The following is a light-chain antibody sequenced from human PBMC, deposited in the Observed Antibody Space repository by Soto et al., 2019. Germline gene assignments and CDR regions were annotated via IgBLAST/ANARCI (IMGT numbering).Light chain of an antibody. Sequence: QSALTQPASVSGSPGQSLTISCTGTMSEVVGYNYVSWYQQYPGKAPRLVISDVSNRPSGVSNRFSGSKSGNSASLTISGLQAEDEADYYCSSYTSSSTYVFGTGTKVTVL. V-gene: IGLV2-14*01. CDR3: SSYTSSSTYV. J-gene: IGLJ1*01. CDR2: DVS. CDR1: MSEVVGYNY.